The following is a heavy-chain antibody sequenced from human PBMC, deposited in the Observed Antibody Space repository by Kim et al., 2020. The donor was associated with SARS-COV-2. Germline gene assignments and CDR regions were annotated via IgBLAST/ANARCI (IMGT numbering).Heavy chain of an antibody. CDR1: GFTFDDYA. CDR3: AKSKITMFQGVLYGMDV. CDR2: ISWNSGTI. Sequence: GGSLRRSSAASGFTFDDYAMHWVRQAPGKGLEWVSGISWNSGTIGYADSVKGRFTISRDNAKNSLYLQMNSLRTEDTALYYCAKSKITMFQGVLYGMDV. J-gene: IGHJ6*01. V-gene: IGHV3-9*01. D-gene: IGHD3-10*01.